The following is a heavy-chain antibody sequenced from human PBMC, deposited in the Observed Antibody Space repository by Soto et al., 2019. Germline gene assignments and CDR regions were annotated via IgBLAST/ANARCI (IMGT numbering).Heavy chain of an antibody. V-gene: IGHV3-30*18. CDR3: AKDRARGTVVRYYYYDKDV. CDR2: ISYDGSKK. D-gene: IGHD2-15*01. Sequence: GGSLRLSCAASGFAFSTYGMHWVRRAPGKGLEWVAFISYDGSKKNFAKSMKGRFTISRDNSKNISYQQMNNLGGEDTGVYYCAKDRARGTVVRYYYYDKDVWGQGTAVTVSS. CDR1: GFAFSTYG. J-gene: IGHJ6*02.